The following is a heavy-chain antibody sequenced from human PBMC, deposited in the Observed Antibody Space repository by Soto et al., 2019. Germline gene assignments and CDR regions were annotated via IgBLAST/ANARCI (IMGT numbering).Heavy chain of an antibody. J-gene: IGHJ6*02. CDR3: ARDQGGSGSYSYGRDV. V-gene: IGHV3-33*01. Sequence: GGSLRLSCAASGFTFSSYGMHWVRQAPGKGLEWVAVIWYDGSNKYYADSVKGRFTVSRDNSKNTLYLQMNSLRAEDTAVYYCARDQGGSGSYSYGRDVWGQGTTVTVSS. D-gene: IGHD3-10*01. CDR2: IWYDGSNK. CDR1: GFTFSSYG.